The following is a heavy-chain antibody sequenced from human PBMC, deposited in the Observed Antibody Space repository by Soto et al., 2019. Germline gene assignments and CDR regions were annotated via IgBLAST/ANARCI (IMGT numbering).Heavy chain of an antibody. CDR1: GFTFSTYG. CDR2: ISYDGSST. D-gene: IGHD1-26*01. Sequence: QVYLVQSGGGVVQPGRSLRLSCAAGGFTFSTYGMHWVRQAPGNGLEWVASISYDGSSTNYGDSVKGRFTISRDNSKSTLYLQMNSLRGDDRAVYYCVKGGGGVAASRSFDYWGQGTLVVVSS. CDR3: VKGGGGVAASRSFDY. J-gene: IGHJ4*02. V-gene: IGHV3-30*18.